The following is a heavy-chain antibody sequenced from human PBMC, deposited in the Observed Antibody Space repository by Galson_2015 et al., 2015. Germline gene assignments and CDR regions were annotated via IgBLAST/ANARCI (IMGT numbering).Heavy chain of an antibody. D-gene: IGHD2-15*01. V-gene: IGHV3-33*01. CDR3: ARDGGGGSHAPFDY. Sequence: SLRLSCAASGFTFSSYGMHWVRQAPGKGLEWVAVIWYDGSNKYYADSVKGRFTISRDNSKNTLYLQMNSLRAEDTAVYYCARDGGGGSHAPFDYWGQGTLVTVSS. CDR1: GFTFSSYG. J-gene: IGHJ4*02. CDR2: IWYDGSNK.